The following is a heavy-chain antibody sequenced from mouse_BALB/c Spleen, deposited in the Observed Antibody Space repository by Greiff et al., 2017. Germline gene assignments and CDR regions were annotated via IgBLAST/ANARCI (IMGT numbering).Heavy chain of an antibody. J-gene: IGHJ4*01. CDR3: ARSLRRNYAMDY. CDR1: GFTFTDYY. CDR2: IRNKANGYTT. V-gene: IGHV7-3*02. Sequence: EVKLVESGGGLVQPGGSLRLSCATSGFTFTDYYMRWVRQPPGKALEWLGFIRNKANGYTTEYSASVKGRFTISRDTSQSILYLQMNTLRAEDSATYYCARSLRRNYAMDYWGQGTSVTVSS. D-gene: IGHD2-12*01.